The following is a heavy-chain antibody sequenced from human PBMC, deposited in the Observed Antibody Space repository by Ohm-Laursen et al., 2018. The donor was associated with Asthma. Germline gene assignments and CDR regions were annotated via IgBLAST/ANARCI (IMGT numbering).Heavy chain of an antibody. V-gene: IGHV4-4*02. D-gene: IGHD1-26*01. CDR2: INHSGST. CDR3: ARGQAYSGMGY. J-gene: IGHJ4*02. CDR1: GGSISSSNW. Sequence: TLSLTCTVSGGSISSSNWWSWVRQPPGKGLEWIGEINHSGSTNYNPSLKSRVTISVDTSKDQFSLKLSSVTAADTAVYYCARGQAYSGMGYWGQGTLVTASS.